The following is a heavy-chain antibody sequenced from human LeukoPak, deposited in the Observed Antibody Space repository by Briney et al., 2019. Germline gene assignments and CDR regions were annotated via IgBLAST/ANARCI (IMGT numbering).Heavy chain of an antibody. D-gene: IGHD6-6*01. CDR2: IYYSGST. CDR3: ARVTYSSSSISLDAFDI. CDR1: GGSISSYY. V-gene: IGHV4-59*12. Sequence: PSETLSLTCTVSGGSISSYYWSWIRQPPGKGLEWIGYIYYSGSTNYNPSLKSRVTISVDTSKNQFSLKLSSVTAADTAVYYCARVTYSSSSISLDAFDIWGQGTMVTVSS. J-gene: IGHJ3*02.